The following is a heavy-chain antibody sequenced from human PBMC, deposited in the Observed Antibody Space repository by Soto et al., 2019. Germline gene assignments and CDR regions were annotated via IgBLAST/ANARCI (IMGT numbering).Heavy chain of an antibody. CDR2: VYYSGST. CDR1: GGSISSYGHY. D-gene: IGHD6-19*01. J-gene: IGHJ6*02. CDR3: ASRPPRLATHYGLDV. V-gene: IGHV4-39*01. Sequence: SETLSLTCTVSGGSISSYGHYWGWIRQPPGKGLEWIGSVYYSGSTYYNPSLKSRVTISVDTSKKQFSLNLSSVTAADTAVYYCASRPPRLATHYGLDVWGQGTTVTVSS.